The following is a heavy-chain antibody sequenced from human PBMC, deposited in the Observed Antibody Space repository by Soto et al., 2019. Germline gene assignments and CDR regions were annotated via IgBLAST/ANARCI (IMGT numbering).Heavy chain of an antibody. CDR1: GYTFTSYG. J-gene: IGHJ5*02. CDR3: ARVYHRPLAYCGGDCYRNWFDP. D-gene: IGHD2-21*02. CDR2: ISAYNGNT. V-gene: IGHV1-18*01. Sequence: ASVKVSCKASGYTFTSYGISWVLQAPGQGLEWMGWISAYNGNTNYAQKFQGRVTITADESTGTAYMELSSLRSEDTAVYYCARVYHRPLAYCGGDCYRNWFDPWGQGTLVTVSS.